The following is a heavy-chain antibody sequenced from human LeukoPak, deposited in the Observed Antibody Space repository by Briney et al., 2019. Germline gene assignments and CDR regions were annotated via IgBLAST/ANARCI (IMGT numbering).Heavy chain of an antibody. CDR2: IXGSGGST. D-gene: IGHD1-26*01. CDR1: GFTFXSXX. J-gene: IGHJ6*03. CDR3: AKDPLVGATTYYYYYYMDV. Sequence: LXLSXAAXGFTFXSXXMSWVRQAPGKXLEXXXAIXGSGGSTYYADSVKGRFTISRDNSKNTLYLQMNSLRAEDTAVYYCAKDPLVGATTYYYYYYMDVWGKGTTVTVSS. V-gene: IGHV3-23*01.